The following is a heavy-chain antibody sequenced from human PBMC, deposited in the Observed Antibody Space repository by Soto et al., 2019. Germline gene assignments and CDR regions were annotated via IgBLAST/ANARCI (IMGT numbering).Heavy chain of an antibody. CDR3: AKDRLNGNSVWDAFDI. Sequence: EVQLLESGGGLVQPGGSLRLSCVASGFTFSKFAMSWVRQAPGKGLEWVSSVGGGDTYYADSVEGRFTISRDDSKSTVYLQLSSLSAGDTAVYYCAKDRLNGNSVWDAFDIWGQGTMVTVSS. CDR2: VGGGDT. CDR1: GFTFSKFA. D-gene: IGHD1-1*01. J-gene: IGHJ3*02. V-gene: IGHV3-23*01.